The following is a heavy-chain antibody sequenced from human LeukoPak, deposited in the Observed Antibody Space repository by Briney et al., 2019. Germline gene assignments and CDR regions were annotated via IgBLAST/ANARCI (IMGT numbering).Heavy chain of an antibody. CDR1: GGSFSGYY. Sequence: SETLSLTCAVYGGSFSGYYWSWIRQPPGKGLEWIGEINHSGSTNYNPPLKSRVTISVDTSKNQFSLKLSSVTAADTAVYYCARVPGYGDYVGYWGQGTLVTVSS. V-gene: IGHV4-34*01. D-gene: IGHD4-17*01. CDR2: INHSGST. CDR3: ARVPGYGDYVGY. J-gene: IGHJ4*02.